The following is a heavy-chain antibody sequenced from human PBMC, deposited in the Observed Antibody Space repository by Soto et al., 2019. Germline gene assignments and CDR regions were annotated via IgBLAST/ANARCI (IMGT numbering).Heavy chain of an antibody. D-gene: IGHD1-26*01. CDR2: IKTKGEGGTT. V-gene: IGHV3-15*07. CDR3: TTLGSHNYYHNSHV. J-gene: IGHJ6*02. Sequence: EVQVVESGGGLVTPGGSLRLSCAASAFTFTNAWMNWVRQAPGKGLEWVALIKTKGEGGTTVYSAPGNGRFPISRYDSKKKLDMQMSSLRIEDTAVYYSTTLGSHNYYHNSHVWGQGTTVIVSS. CDR1: AFTFTNAW.